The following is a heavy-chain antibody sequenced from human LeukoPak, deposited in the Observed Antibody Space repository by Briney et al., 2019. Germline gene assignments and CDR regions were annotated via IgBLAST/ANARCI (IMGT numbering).Heavy chain of an antibody. CDR2: ISAYNGNT. CDR1: GYSFTSYG. Sequence: ASVKVSCKASGYSFTSYGISWVRQAPGQGLEWMGWISAYNGNTNYAQKLQGRVTMTTDTSTSTAYMELRSLRSDDTAVYYCARARSSTSCPYIWGQGTMVTVSS. CDR3: ARARSSTSCPYI. V-gene: IGHV1-18*04. D-gene: IGHD2-2*01. J-gene: IGHJ3*02.